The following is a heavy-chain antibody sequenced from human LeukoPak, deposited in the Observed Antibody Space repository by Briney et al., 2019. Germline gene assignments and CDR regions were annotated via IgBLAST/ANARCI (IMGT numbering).Heavy chain of an antibody. CDR3: AKGIVVVPTGGNFDY. J-gene: IGHJ4*02. CDR2: ISYDGSNK. V-gene: IGHV3-30-3*01. Sequence: GGSLRLSCAASGFTFSSYAMHWVRQAPGKGLEWVAVISYDGSNKYYADSVKGRFTISRDNSKNTLYLQMNSLRAEDTAVYYCAKGIVVVPTGGNFDYWGQGTRVTVSS. CDR1: GFTFSSYA. D-gene: IGHD2-2*01.